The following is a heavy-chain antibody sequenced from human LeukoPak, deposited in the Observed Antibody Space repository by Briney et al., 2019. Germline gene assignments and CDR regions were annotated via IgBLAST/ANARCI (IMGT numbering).Heavy chain of an antibody. CDR2: ISASGGST. V-gene: IGHV3-23*01. J-gene: IGHJ4*02. D-gene: IGHD3-10*01. CDR1: GFTFSSYA. Sequence: GGSLRLSCAASGFTFSSYAMSWVRQPPGKGLERVSIISASGGSTYYADSVKGRFTISRDKSRNYLQMNSLRGDDTAIYYCAKDVRVGEYYGSGSYFDYWGQGTLVTVSS. CDR3: AKDVRVGEYYGSGSYFDY.